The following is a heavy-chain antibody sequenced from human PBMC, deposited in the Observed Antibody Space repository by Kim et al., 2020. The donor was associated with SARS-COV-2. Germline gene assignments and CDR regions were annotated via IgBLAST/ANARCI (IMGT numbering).Heavy chain of an antibody. J-gene: IGHJ4*02. V-gene: IGHV7-4-1*02. Sequence: TNTGNPTYAHGFTGRFVFSLDTSVSTAYLQISSLKAEDTAVYYCARDLGYWGQGTLVTVSS. CDR2: TNTGNP. D-gene: IGHD7-27*01. CDR3: ARDLGY.